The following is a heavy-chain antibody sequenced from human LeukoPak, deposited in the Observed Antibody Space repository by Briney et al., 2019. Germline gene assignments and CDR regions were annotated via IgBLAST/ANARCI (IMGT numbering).Heavy chain of an antibody. D-gene: IGHD3-9*01. J-gene: IGHJ6*03. CDR2: IYYSGST. CDR1: GGSISSGTYY. Sequence: PSETLSLTCAVSGGSISSGTYYWGWIRQPPGKGLEWIGSIYYSGSTYYNPSLKSRVTISVDTSKNQFSLKLSSVTAADTAVYYCARGRDDILTGYYEGMWYYYYYMDVWGKGTTVTVSS. CDR3: ARGRDDILTGYYEGMWYYYYYMDV. V-gene: IGHV4-39*07.